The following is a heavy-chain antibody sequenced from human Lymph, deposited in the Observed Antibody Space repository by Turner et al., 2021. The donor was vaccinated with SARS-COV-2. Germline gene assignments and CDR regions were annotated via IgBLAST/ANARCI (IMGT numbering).Heavy chain of an antibody. V-gene: IGHV4-30-4*08. D-gene: IGHD2-8*01. Sequence: QVQLQESGTGLVKPSQTLSLTCTVSGGSISSGDYYWSWFRQPPGKGLEWIGYIYYSGSTYYNPSLKSRVTISVDTSKNQFSLKLSSVTAADTAVYYCARVVVLRRAYFDYWGQGTLVTVSS. CDR2: IYYSGST. J-gene: IGHJ4*02. CDR3: ARVVVLRRAYFDY. CDR1: GGSISSGDYY.